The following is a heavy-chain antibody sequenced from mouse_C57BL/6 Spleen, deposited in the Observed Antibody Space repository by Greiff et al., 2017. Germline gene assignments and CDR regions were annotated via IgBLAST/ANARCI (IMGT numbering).Heavy chain of an antibody. CDR3: ARGRDYDPAWFAY. J-gene: IGHJ3*01. Sequence: QVQLKESGAELVRPGTSVKVSCKASGYAFTNYLIEWVKQRPGQGLEWIGVINPGSGGTNYNEKFKGKATLTADKSSSTAYMQLSSLTSEDSAVYFCARGRDYDPAWFAYWGQGTLVTVSA. CDR1: GYAFTNYL. CDR2: INPGSGGT. V-gene: IGHV1-54*01. D-gene: IGHD2-4*01.